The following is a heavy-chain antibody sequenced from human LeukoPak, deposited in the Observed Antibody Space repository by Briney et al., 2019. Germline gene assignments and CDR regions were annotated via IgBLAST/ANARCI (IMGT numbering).Heavy chain of an antibody. D-gene: IGHD3-3*01. CDR2: INHSGST. V-gene: IGHV4-34*01. Sequence: KPSETLSLTCAVYGGSFSGYYWSWIRQPPGKGLEWIGEINHSGSTNYNPSLKSRVTISVDTSKNQFSLKLSSVTAADTAVYYCARGLNDSWTGENYWGQGTLVTVSS. J-gene: IGHJ4*02. CDR3: ARGLNDSWTGENY. CDR1: GGSFSGYY.